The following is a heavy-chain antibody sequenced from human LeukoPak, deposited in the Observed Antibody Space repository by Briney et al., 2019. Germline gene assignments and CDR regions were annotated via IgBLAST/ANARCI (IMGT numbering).Heavy chain of an antibody. Sequence: PGGSLRLSCAASGFNVNYNHMTWVRQASGKGLEWVSILYSGGSMQYADSVRGRFTVSRDYSKNTLYLQMNSLRPDDTAVYYCAKDRVVGATRAYWGQGTLVTVSS. CDR3: AKDRVVGATRAY. CDR2: LYSGGSM. V-gene: IGHV3-53*01. CDR1: GFNVNYNH. D-gene: IGHD1-26*01. J-gene: IGHJ4*02.